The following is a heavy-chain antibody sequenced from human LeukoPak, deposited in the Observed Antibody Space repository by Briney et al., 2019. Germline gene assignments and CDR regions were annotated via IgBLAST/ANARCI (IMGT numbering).Heavy chain of an antibody. CDR1: GFTFSSYS. J-gene: IGHJ4*02. CDR2: ISSSSSYI. D-gene: IGHD3-10*01. Sequence: GGSLRLSCAASGFTFSSYSMNWVRQAPGKGLEWVSSISSSSSYIYYADSVKGRFTISRDNAKNSLYLQMNSLRAGDTAVYYCARNLPYNYYGPGSYYTAIDYWGQGTLVTVSS. V-gene: IGHV3-21*01. CDR3: ARNLPYNYYGPGSYYTAIDY.